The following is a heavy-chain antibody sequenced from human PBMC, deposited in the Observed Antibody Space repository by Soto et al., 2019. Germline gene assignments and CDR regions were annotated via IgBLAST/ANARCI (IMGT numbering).Heavy chain of an antibody. CDR1: GFMFSSYG. V-gene: IGHV3-30*18. CDR2: LSYDGSNK. CDR3: AKGLYASGWSFLDY. Sequence: QVQLVESGGGVVQPGRSLRLSCATSGFMFSSYGMHWVRQAPGKGLDWVALLSYDGSNKYYAESVKGRFTISRDNSKNKLYLQMNSLRAEDTAVYYCAKGLYASGWSFLDYWGQGSLVTVSS. J-gene: IGHJ4*02. D-gene: IGHD6-19*01.